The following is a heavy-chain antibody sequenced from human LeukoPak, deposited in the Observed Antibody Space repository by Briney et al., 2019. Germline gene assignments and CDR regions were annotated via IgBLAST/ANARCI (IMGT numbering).Heavy chain of an antibody. CDR2: IYYSGST. D-gene: IGHD3-3*01. Sequence: SETLSLTCTVSGGSISSYYWSWIRQPPGKGLEWIGYIYYSGSTNYNPSLKSRVTISVDTSKNQFSLKLSSVTAADTAVYYCARTGPTIFGVVGFDYWGQGTLVTVSS. CDR3: ARTGPTIFGVVGFDY. J-gene: IGHJ4*02. CDR1: GGSISSYY. V-gene: IGHV4-59*01.